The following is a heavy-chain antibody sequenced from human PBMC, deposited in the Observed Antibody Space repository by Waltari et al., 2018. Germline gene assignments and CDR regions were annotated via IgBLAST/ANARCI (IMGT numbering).Heavy chain of an antibody. CDR2: IYTSGST. CDR1: GGSISSGSYY. J-gene: IGHJ4*02. CDR3: ARGIMTPDY. D-gene: IGHD2-15*01. V-gene: IGHV4-61*02. Sequence: QVQLQESGPGLVKPSQTLSLTCTVSGGSISSGSYYWSWIRQPAGKGLEWIGRIYTSGSTNYNPSLQSRVTISVDTSKNQFALKLSSVTAADTAVYYCARGIMTPDYWGQGTLVTVSS.